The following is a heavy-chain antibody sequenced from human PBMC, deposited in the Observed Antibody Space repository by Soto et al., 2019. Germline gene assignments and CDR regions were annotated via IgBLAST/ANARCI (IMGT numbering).Heavy chain of an antibody. D-gene: IGHD3-10*01. CDR1: GFTFSNYA. J-gene: IGHJ4*02. CDR3: ARGFSAGKGSPPDY. CDR2: LNGSGGST. Sequence: VGSLRLSGAASGFTFSNYAMTWVRQARGKGLEWVSGLNGSGGSTSSADSVKGRFAISRDNSKNTLYLQMNSLRDGDTAVYYCARGFSAGKGSPPDYWGQGTLVTVSS. V-gene: IGHV3-23*01.